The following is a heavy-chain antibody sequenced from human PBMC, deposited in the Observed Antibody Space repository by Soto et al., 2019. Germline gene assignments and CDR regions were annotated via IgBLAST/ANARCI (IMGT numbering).Heavy chain of an antibody. J-gene: IGHJ4*02. CDR1: GFTFSSYA. CDR2: ISSSGSTI. CDR3: ATSCTGGDYLDY. V-gene: IGHV3-48*03. D-gene: IGHD3-10*02. Sequence: EVQLVESGGGLVQPGGSLRLSCAASGFTFSSYAMNWVRQAPGQGLEWVSYISSSGSTIYYADSVKGRLTISRDNAKNSLYLQMNGLRAEDTVVYYCATSCTGGDYLDYWGQGTLVTVSS.